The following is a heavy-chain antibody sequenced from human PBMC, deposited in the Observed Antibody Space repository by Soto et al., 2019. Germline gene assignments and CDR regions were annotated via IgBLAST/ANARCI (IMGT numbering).Heavy chain of an antibody. CDR2: TYYRSKWYN. CDR1: GDSVSSNSAA. D-gene: IGHD6-19*01. V-gene: IGHV6-1*01. Sequence: QPLSLTCAISGDSVSSNSAAWNWIRQSPSRGLEWLGRTYYRSKWYNDYAVSVKSRITINPDTSRNQFSLQLNSVTPEDTAVSYCARAITVYSSGWRGPDYGMDVWGQGTTVTVSS. J-gene: IGHJ6*02. CDR3: ARAITVYSSGWRGPDYGMDV.